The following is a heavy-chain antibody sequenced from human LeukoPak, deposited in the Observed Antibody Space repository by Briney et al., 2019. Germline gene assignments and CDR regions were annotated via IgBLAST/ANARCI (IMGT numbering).Heavy chain of an antibody. CDR1: GGSISTYY. J-gene: IGHJ4*02. Sequence: SETLSLTCTVSGGSISTYYWSWIRRHPGKGLEWIGYIYYSGSTYYNPSLKSRVTISVDTSKNQFSLKLSSVTAADTAVYYCARARLGFFDYWGQGTLVTVSS. V-gene: IGHV4-59*06. CDR2: IYYSGST. CDR3: ARARLGFFDY. D-gene: IGHD6-6*01.